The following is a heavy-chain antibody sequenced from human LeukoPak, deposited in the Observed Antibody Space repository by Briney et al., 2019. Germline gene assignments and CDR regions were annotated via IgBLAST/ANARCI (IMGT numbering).Heavy chain of an antibody. V-gene: IGHV4-30-4*08. CDR1: GGSISSYY. CDR3: ARVGHYDSHDAFDI. J-gene: IGHJ3*02. Sequence: PSETLSLTCTVSGGSISSYYWSWIRQPPGKGLEWIGYIYYSGSTYYNPSLKSRVTISVDTSKNQFSLKLSSVTAADTAVYYCARVGHYDSHDAFDIWGQGTMVTVSS. CDR2: IYYSGST. D-gene: IGHD3-22*01.